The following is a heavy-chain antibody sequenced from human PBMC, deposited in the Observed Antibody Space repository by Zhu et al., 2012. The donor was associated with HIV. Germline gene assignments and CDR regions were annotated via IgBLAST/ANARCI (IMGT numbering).Heavy chain of an antibody. CDR3: ARVVVIAAPHFDY. CDR2: IYYSGST. D-gene: IGHD2-15*01. Sequence: QVQLLESGPGLVKPSETLSLTCTVSGGSISNYYWSWIRQPPGKGLEWIGYIYYSGSTSYNPSLKSRVTISLDTSKNQFSLKLRFVTAADTAVYYCARVVVIAAPHFDYWGQGNPGHRLL. J-gene: IGHJ4*02. V-gene: IGHV4-59*01. CDR1: GGSISNYY.